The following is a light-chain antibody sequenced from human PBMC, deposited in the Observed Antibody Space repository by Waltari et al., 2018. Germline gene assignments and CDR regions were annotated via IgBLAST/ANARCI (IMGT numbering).Light chain of an antibody. CDR1: PKVSSGY. CDR3: QEYDNAPWT. Sequence: IVLTQSPGTLSLSPGERTTLSCSASPKVSSGYLAWCQLKPGQAPRLLIYDTSSRATGIPDRFSGSGSGTDFTLTISGLEPEDFAVYYCQEYDNAPWTFGQGTKVEIK. J-gene: IGKJ1*01. CDR2: DTS. V-gene: IGKV3-20*01.